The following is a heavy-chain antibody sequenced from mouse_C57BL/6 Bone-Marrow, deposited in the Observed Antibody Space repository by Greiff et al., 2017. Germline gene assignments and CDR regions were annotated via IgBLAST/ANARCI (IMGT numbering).Heavy chain of an antibody. CDR2: IDPSDSYT. J-gene: IGHJ2*01. CDR3: ARWVFITTVVSLDYFDY. CDR1: GYTFTSYW. Sequence: QVQLQQPGAELVMPGASVKLSCKASGYTFTSYWMHWVKQRPGQGLEWIGVIDPSDSYTNYNQKFKGKSTLTVDKSSSTAYMQLSSLTSEDSAVYYCARWVFITTVVSLDYFDYWGQGTTLTVSS. D-gene: IGHD1-1*01. V-gene: IGHV1-69*01.